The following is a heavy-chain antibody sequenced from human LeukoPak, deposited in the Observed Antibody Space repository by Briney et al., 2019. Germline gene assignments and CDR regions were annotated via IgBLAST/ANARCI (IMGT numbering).Heavy chain of an antibody. CDR2: INDGGNII. CDR3: AGGPQFSGSHGF. D-gene: IGHD1-26*01. Sequence: GGSLRLSCEVSGFTFSNFEMAWVRQGPGMGLEWLAYINDGGNIIRYADTVRSRFTISRDSVKKSGFLQMNSLRVDDTAIYYCAGGPQFSGSHGFWGQGTLVTVSS. J-gene: IGHJ4*02. CDR1: GFTFSNFE. V-gene: IGHV3-48*03.